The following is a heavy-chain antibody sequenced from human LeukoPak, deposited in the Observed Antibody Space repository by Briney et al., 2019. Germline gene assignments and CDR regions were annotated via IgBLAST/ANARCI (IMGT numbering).Heavy chain of an antibody. D-gene: IGHD2-21*02. CDR3: ARDVGLAYCGGDCYSANWFDP. CDR1: VRPISSGGYY. J-gene: IGHJ5*02. CDR2: IYYSLSA. Sequence: SQTLTLTCTLSVRPISSGGYYWRSIRQHPAKGRGRIEYIYYSLSAYYNPSLKSRVTISVDTSKNQFSLKLSSVTAADTAVYYCARDVGLAYCGGDCYSANWFDPWGQGTLVTVSS. V-gene: IGHV4-31*03.